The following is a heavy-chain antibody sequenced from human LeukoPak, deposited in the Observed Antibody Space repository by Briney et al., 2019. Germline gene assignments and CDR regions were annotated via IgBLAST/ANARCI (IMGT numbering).Heavy chain of an antibody. CDR3: AKDPRPTSSGAFDI. V-gene: IGHV3-9*03. CDR2: ISWNSGSI. Sequence: GGSLRLSCAASGFTFDAYAMHWVRQAPGKGLEWVSGISWNSGSIGYADSVKGRFTISRDNAKNSLYLQMNSLRAEDMALYYCAKDPRPTSSGAFDIWGQGTMVTVSS. CDR1: GFTFDAYA. J-gene: IGHJ3*02. D-gene: IGHD2/OR15-2a*01.